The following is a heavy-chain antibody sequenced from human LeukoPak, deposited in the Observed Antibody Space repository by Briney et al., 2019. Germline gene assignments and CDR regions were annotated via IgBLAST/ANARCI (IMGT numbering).Heavy chain of an antibody. J-gene: IGHJ4*02. V-gene: IGHV3-23*01. Sequence: GGSLRLSCAASGFTFSSYAMSWVRQAPGKGLEWVSAISGSGGSTYYADSVKGRFTISRDNSKNTLYLQMNSLRAEDTAVYYCAKYSSGWYSGFLDYWGQGTLVTVSS. CDR3: AKYSSGWYSGFLDY. D-gene: IGHD6-19*01. CDR1: GFTFSSYA. CDR2: ISGSGGST.